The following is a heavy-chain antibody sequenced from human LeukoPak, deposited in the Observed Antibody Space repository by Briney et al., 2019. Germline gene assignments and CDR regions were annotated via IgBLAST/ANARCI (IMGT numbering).Heavy chain of an antibody. CDR1: GGSISSSSYY. Sequence: SETLSLTCTVSGGSISSSSYYWGWIRQPPGKGLEWIGSIYYSGSTYYNPSLKSRVTISVDTSKNQFSLKLSSVTAADTAVYYCARDDVEGVGATTEYNWFDPWGQGTLVTVSS. J-gene: IGHJ5*02. CDR3: ARDDVEGVGATTEYNWFDP. CDR2: IYYSGST. V-gene: IGHV4-39*07. D-gene: IGHD1-26*01.